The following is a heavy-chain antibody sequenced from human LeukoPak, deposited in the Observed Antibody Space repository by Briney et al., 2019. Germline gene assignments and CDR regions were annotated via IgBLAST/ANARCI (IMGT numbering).Heavy chain of an antibody. CDR2: IKGDGSST. CDR1: GFTFSTFW. Sequence: PGRSLRLSCAASGFTFSTFWMHWVRHAPGKGLVWVSRIKGDGSSTSYADAVKGRFTISRDNAKNTLYLQMNSLRAEDTAVYYCARDRSPGWFDPWGQGTLVTVSS. CDR3: ARDRSPGWFDP. V-gene: IGHV3-74*01. D-gene: IGHD1-26*01. J-gene: IGHJ5*02.